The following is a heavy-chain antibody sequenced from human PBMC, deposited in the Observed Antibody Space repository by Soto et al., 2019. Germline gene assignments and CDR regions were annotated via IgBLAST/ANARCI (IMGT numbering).Heavy chain of an antibody. CDR3: ASVTRTCISTSCYRYYYGMDV. Sequence: SETLSLTCTVSGGSISSYYWSWIRQPPGKGLEWIGYIYYSGSTNYNPSLKSRVTISVDTSKNQFSLKLSSVTAADTAVYYCASVTRTCISTSCYRYYYGMDVGGQGTTVTVSS. CDR2: IYYSGST. CDR1: GGSISSYY. J-gene: IGHJ6*02. V-gene: IGHV4-59*01. D-gene: IGHD2-2*02.